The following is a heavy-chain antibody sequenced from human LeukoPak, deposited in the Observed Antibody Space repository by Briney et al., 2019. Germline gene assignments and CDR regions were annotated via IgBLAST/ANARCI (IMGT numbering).Heavy chain of an antibody. D-gene: IGHD2-2*01. CDR1: GFTFSSYS. CDR3: ARDPVVPAAMVGAFDI. CDR2: ISSSSSYI. V-gene: IGHV3-21*01. Sequence: GGSLRLPCAASGFTFSSYSMNWVRQAPGKGLEWVSSISSSSSYIYYADSVKGRFTISRDNAKNSLYLQMNSLRAEDTAVYYCARDPVVPAAMVGAFDIWGQGTMVTVSS. J-gene: IGHJ3*02.